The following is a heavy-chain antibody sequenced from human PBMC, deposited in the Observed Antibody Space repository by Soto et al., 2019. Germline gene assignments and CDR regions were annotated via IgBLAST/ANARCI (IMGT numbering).Heavy chain of an antibody. Sequence: QVQLVQSGAEMKKPGSSVKVSCQSSGGTFNTYAMNWVRQAPGQGPEWMGDISPMFGAANYAPKFQGRVTINADESTGTSYMQLSSLTSEDTALYFCAREVQVHTPAFGYWGQGTLVTVSS. CDR3: AREVQVHTPAFGY. V-gene: IGHV1-69*19. CDR2: ISPMFGAA. D-gene: IGHD3-10*01. CDR1: GGTFNTYA. J-gene: IGHJ4*02.